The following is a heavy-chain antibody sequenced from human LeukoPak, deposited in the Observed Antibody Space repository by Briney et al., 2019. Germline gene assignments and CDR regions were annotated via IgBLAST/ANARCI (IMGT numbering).Heavy chain of an antibody. CDR2: IYYSGST. V-gene: IGHV4-31*03. D-gene: IGHD3-16*01. CDR3: GENRDFLRFFDY. CDR1: GGSISSGGYY. J-gene: IGHJ4*02. Sequence: SQTLSLTCTVSGGSISSGGYYWSWIRQHPGRDLEWIGYIYYSGSTYYNPSLKSRVTISVDTSKNQFSLKLSSVTAADTAVYYWGENRDFLRFFDYGGQEPLVTVPS.